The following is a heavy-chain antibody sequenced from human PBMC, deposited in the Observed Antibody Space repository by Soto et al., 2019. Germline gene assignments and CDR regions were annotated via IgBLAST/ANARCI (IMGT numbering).Heavy chain of an antibody. CDR2: INSDGSGT. Sequence: EVQLVESGGGLVQPGGSLRLSCAASGFTFSSYWMHWVRQAPGKGLVWVSRINSDGSGTSYADSVKGRFTISRDNAKNTRYLQMKSLRAEDTAVYYCARPAMVRVGAFDIWGQGTMVTVSS. CDR1: GFTFSSYW. V-gene: IGHV3-74*01. D-gene: IGHD5-18*01. CDR3: ARPAMVRVGAFDI. J-gene: IGHJ3*02.